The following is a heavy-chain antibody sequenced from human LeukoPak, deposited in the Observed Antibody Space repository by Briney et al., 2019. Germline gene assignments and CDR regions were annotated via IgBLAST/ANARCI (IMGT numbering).Heavy chain of an antibody. Sequence: GGPLRLSCAASGLPYRTFAMIWVREPRGKGRVGVLSIFPSGGEIHSADSVKARFTITRDNAKNSLYLQMNSLRAEDTAVDYCARDSSSLHAFDIWGQGTMVTVSS. CDR2: IFPSGGEI. J-gene: IGHJ3*02. V-gene: IGHV3-21*01. CDR3: ARDSSSLHAFDI. D-gene: IGHD6-13*01. CDR1: GLPYRTFA.